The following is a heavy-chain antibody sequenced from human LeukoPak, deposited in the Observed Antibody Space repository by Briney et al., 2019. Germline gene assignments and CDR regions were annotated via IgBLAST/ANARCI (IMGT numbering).Heavy chain of an antibody. J-gene: IGHJ6*02. V-gene: IGHV3-9*01. CDR1: GFTFDDYA. CDR2: ISWNSGSI. D-gene: IGHD3-10*01. CDR3: AKGSAPGLYDYYYGMDV. Sequence: SGGSLRLSCAASGFTFDDYAMHWVRQAPGKGLEWVSGISWNSGSIGYADSVKGRFAIPRDNAKNSLYLQMNSLRAEDTALYYCAKGSAPGLYDYYYGMDVWGQGTTVTVSS.